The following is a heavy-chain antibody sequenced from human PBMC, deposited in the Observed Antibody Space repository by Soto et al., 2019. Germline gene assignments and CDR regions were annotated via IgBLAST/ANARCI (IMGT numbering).Heavy chain of an antibody. V-gene: IGHV1-69*13. CDR2: IIPIFGTA. D-gene: IGHD3-9*01. CDR1: GGTFSSYA. J-gene: IGHJ6*02. Sequence: SVKVSCKASGGTFSSYAISWVRQAPGQGLVWMGGIIPIFGTANYAQKLQGRVTITADESTSTAYMELSSLRSEDTAVYYCARGFDYPYYGMDVWGQGTTVTVSS. CDR3: ARGFDYPYYGMDV.